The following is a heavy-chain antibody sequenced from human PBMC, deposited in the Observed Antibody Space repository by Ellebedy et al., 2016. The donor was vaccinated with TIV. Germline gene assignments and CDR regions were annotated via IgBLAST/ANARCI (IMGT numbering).Heavy chain of an antibody. CDR2: INRDGSSA. CDR3: ARGGRDQWLIDY. D-gene: IGHD6-19*01. J-gene: IGHJ4*02. V-gene: IGHV3-74*01. Sequence: GESLKISCVASGFTFSRHYMHWVRQAPGKGLVWVSRINRDGSSANYADSVKGRFSISRDNSKNTLYVQMNSLRAEDTAVYYCARGGRDQWLIDYWGQGTLVTVSS. CDR1: GFTFSRHY.